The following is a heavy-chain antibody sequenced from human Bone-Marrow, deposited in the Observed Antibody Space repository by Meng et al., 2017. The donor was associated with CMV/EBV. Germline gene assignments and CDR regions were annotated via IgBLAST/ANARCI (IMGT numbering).Heavy chain of an antibody. Sequence: SGFTFSSYAMHWVRQAPGKGLDWVAVISYDGSNKYYADSVKGRFTISRDNSKNTLYLQMNSLRAEDTAVYYCAREPPGYSSGWYYFDYWGQGTLVTVSS. V-gene: IGHV3-30*04. CDR1: GFTFSSYA. CDR2: ISYDGSNK. D-gene: IGHD6-19*01. J-gene: IGHJ4*02. CDR3: AREPPGYSSGWYYFDY.